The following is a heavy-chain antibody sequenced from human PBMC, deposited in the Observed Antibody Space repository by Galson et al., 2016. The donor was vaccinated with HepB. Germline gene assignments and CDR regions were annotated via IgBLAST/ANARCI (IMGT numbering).Heavy chain of an antibody. CDR1: GFNFGTYG. J-gene: IGHJ3*01. CDR3: ARDMWGYEILTAHQRGAFDV. D-gene: IGHD3-9*01. V-gene: IGHV3-33*01. CDR2: ISYDGVDK. Sequence: SLRLSCAGSGFNFGTYGMHWVRHTPGKGLEWLTVISYDGVDKNYADSVEGRFTVSRDNSKNMLYLQMNSLRVDDTAVYYCARDMWGYEILTAHQRGAFDVWGQGTLVTVS.